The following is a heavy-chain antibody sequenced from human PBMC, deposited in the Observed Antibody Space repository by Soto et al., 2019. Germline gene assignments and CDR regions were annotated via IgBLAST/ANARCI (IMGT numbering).Heavy chain of an antibody. CDR3: SRSMNYDFWTGYFFAF. V-gene: IGHV2-70*01. Sequence: GPTLVNTTQTLTLTCTLSGFSLTTRSMCVSWIRQSPGKALEWLALIDWDGDTYYSTSLKTRLTISRDTSTNQVVLTMTNLDPSDTATYFGSRSMNYDFWTGYFFAFWGQGALDTVSS. J-gene: IGHJ4*01. D-gene: IGHD3-3*01. CDR2: IDWDGDT. CDR1: GFSLTTRSMC.